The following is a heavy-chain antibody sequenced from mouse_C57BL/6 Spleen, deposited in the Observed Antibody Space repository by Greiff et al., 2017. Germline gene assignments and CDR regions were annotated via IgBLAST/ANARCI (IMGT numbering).Heavy chain of an antibody. CDR1: GFTFSDYY. D-gene: IGHD1-1*01. J-gene: IGHJ4*01. Sequence: EVKLQESEGGLVQPGSSMKLSCTASGFTFSDYYMAWVRQVPEKGLEWVANINYDGSSTYYLDSLKSRFIISRDNAKNILYLQMSSLKSEDTATYYCARDEIYYYGSSYYAMDYWGQGTSVTVSS. CDR3: ARDEIYYYGSSYYAMDY. CDR2: INYDGSST. V-gene: IGHV5-16*01.